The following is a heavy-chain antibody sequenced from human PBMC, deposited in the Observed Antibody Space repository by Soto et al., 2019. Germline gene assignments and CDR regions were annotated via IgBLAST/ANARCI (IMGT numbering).Heavy chain of an antibody. Sequence: SQTLSLTCAISGDSVSSSSAAWNWIRQTPSRGLEWLGRTYYRSEWYSEYAVAVKSRITINPDTSKNQFSLQLSSVTPEDTAVYYCARDQGALNSWGQGTLVTVSS. CDR3: ARDQGALNS. J-gene: IGHJ4*02. V-gene: IGHV6-1*01. CDR2: TYYRSEWYS. CDR1: GDSVSSSSAA. D-gene: IGHD3-16*01.